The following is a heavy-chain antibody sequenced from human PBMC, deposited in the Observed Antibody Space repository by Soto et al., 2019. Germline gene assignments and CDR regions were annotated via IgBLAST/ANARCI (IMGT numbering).Heavy chain of an antibody. V-gene: IGHV1-69*06. CDR1: GGTFSSYA. D-gene: IGHD3-3*01. Sequence: ASVKVSCKASGGTFSSYAISWVRQAPGQGLEWMGGIIPIFGTANYAQKFQGRVTITADKSTSTAYMELSSLRSEDTAVYYCAADRNYYDFWSGLSGGAPYYSYGMDVWGQWTTVIVSS. J-gene: IGHJ6*02. CDR2: IIPIFGTA. CDR3: AADRNYYDFWSGLSGGAPYYSYGMDV.